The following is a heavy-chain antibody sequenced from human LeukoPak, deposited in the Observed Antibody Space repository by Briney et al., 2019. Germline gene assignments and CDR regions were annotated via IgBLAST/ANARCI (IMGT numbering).Heavy chain of an antibody. D-gene: IGHD2-15*01. CDR3: ARGADTHFDY. CDR2: ISHDGGNE. CDR1: GFTLSSYG. V-gene: IGHV3-30*03. Sequence: PLGTLRLSRAASGFTLSSYGIHCVRQAPGKGLGWVAVISHDGGNEYYADSVKGRFTISRVNAKNSLYLQMNSLRAEDTAVYYCARGADTHFDYWGQGILVTVSS. J-gene: IGHJ4*02.